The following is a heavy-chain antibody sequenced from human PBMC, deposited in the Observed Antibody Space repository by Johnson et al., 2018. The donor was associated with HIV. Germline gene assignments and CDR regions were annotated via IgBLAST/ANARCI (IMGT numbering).Heavy chain of an antibody. Sequence: VQLVESGGGVVQPGRSLRLSCAASGFTFSSYAMHWVRQAPGKGLEWVAVISYDGSNKYYADSVKGRFTISRDNAKNSLYLQMNSLRAEDTALYYCAKDKSNAFDIWGQGTMVTVSS. J-gene: IGHJ3*02. CDR3: AKDKSNAFDI. CDR2: ISYDGSNK. V-gene: IGHV3-30-3*01. CDR1: GFTFSSYA.